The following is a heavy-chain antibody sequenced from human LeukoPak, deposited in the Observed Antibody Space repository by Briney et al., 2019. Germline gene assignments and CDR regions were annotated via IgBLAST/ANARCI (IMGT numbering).Heavy chain of an antibody. J-gene: IGHJ3*02. CDR2: IFGSGGSP. CDR3: AKDRASVASRAFDI. D-gene: IGHD2-2*01. Sequence: QAGGSLRLSCEASGFTFGSFAMYWVRQAPGKGLDWIAGIFGSGGSPHYADSVKGRFTISRDNSKNTVYLQVNSLRAEDTAVYYCAKDRASVASRAFDIWGQGTMVTVSS. CDR1: GFTFGSFA. V-gene: IGHV3-23*01.